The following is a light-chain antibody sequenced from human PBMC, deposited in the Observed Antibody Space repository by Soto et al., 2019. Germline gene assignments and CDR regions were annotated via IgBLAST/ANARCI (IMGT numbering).Light chain of an antibody. V-gene: IGKV3-20*01. CDR3: QQYGSPWT. CDR1: QSVSSSY. J-gene: IGKJ1*01. CDR2: AAS. Sequence: EIVLTQSPGTLSLSPGERATLSCRASQSVSSSYLAWYQQKPGPAPMLLINAASSKATVTPDRISGRGSGTDSLLITSRLEADYVAEYYWQQYGSPWTFGQGTKVDIK.